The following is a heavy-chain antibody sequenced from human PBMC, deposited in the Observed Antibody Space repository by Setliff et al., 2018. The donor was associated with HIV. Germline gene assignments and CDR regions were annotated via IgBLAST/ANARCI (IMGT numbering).Heavy chain of an antibody. V-gene: IGHV1-8*01. CDR2: MSPNTGVS. Sequence: VASVKVSCKASGHTFTNVDIHWLRRATGQGLEWMGWMSPNTGVSGYALKFQARVTMTRDTSISTAYMELSSLTSEDTAVYYCARGKGVGGVVITGGLDVWGKGTTVTVSS. CDR3: ARGKGVGGVVITGGLDV. CDR1: GHTFTNVD. D-gene: IGHD3-10*01. J-gene: IGHJ6*04.